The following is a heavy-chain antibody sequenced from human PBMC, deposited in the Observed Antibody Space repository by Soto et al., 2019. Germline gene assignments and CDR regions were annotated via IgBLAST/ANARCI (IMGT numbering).Heavy chain of an antibody. CDR1: GFTFSSYD. CDR2: IGTAGDT. J-gene: IGHJ6*02. Sequence: GGSLRLSCSASGFTFSSYDMHWVRQATGKGLEWVSAIGTAGDTYYPGSVKGRFTISRENAKNSLYLQMNSLRAEDTAVYYCARDLLRFLESSYGMDVWGQGTTVTVSS. V-gene: IGHV3-13*04. CDR3: ARDLLRFLESSYGMDV. D-gene: IGHD3-3*01.